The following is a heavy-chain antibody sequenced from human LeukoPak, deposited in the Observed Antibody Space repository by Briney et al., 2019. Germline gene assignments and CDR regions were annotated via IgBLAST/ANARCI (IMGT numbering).Heavy chain of an antibody. J-gene: IGHJ4*02. CDR1: GGSFSGYY. D-gene: IGHD6-13*01. Sequence: PSETLSLTCAVYGGSFSGYYWSWIRQPPGKGLEWIGEINDSGSTNYNPSLKSRVTISVDTSKNQFSLKLSSVTAADTAVYDCARSGSSSWYLYYWGQGTLVTVSS. V-gene: IGHV4-34*01. CDR2: INDSGST. CDR3: ARSGSSSWYLYY.